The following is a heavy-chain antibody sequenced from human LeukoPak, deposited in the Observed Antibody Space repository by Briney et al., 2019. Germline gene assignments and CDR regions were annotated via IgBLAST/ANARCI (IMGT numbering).Heavy chain of an antibody. V-gene: IGHV4-39*01. CDR1: GGSISSDGHF. CDR3: ARHRGAGSNSYFGMDV. D-gene: IGHD3-10*01. Sequence: PSETLSLTCTVSGGSISSDGHFWGWIRQPPGKGLEWIASIHYRGDTYYTASLKSRLTMSVDTSNNQFSLKLSSVTAADAAVYYCARHRGAGSNSYFGMDVWGQGTTVTVSS. J-gene: IGHJ6*02. CDR2: IHYRGDT.